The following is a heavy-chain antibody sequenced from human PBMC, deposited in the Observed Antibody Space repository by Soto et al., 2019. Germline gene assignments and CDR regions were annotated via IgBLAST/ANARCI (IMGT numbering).Heavy chain of an antibody. V-gene: IGHV3-30*03. CDR2: ISNDGRAQ. J-gene: IGHJ5*01. CDR1: TVTINVHG. CDR3: ARDIWSGDYKWFDS. D-gene: IGHD3-3*01. Sequence: QVQLVESGGGVVQPGRSLRLSCASSTVTINVHGIQWVRQAPGKGLEWVAFISNDGRAQYYADSVKGRFTISRDYSKNTVDLQMNSLRNEETAVYYCARDIWSGDYKWFDSWGPGTLVTVSS.